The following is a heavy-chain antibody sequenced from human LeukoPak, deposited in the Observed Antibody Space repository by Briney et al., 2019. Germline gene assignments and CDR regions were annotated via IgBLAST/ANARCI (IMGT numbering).Heavy chain of an antibody. Sequence: SETLSLTCTVSGGSVSSGSYYWSWIRQPPGKGLEWIGYIYYSGSTNYNPSLKSRVTISVDTSKNQFSLKLSSVTAADTAVYYCAREGEDYDSSGYYRVDYWGRGTLVTVSS. J-gene: IGHJ4*02. CDR2: IYYSGST. D-gene: IGHD3-22*01. CDR3: AREGEDYDSSGYYRVDY. CDR1: GGSVSSGSYY. V-gene: IGHV4-61*01.